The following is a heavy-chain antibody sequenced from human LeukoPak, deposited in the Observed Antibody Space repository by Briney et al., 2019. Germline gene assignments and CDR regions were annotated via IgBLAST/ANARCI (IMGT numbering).Heavy chain of an antibody. Sequence: GGSLRLSCAASGFTFSSYAMSWARQAPGKGLEWVSAISGSGDSTYYADSVKGRFTISRDNSKNTLYLQMNSLRAEDTAVYYCAKGWGDSGYDFIDYWGQGTLVTVSS. CDR2: ISGSGDST. J-gene: IGHJ4*02. D-gene: IGHD5-12*01. V-gene: IGHV3-23*01. CDR1: GFTFSSYA. CDR3: AKGWGDSGYDFIDY.